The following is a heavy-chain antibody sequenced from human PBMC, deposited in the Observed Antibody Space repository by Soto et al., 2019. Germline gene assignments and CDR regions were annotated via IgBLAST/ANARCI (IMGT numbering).Heavy chain of an antibody. CDR3: AVGGNYLSLDV. CDR1: EYTFTSYY. J-gene: IGHJ6*02. Sequence: XSVNFSYKATEYTFTSYYMPWVRLAPGQGLEWMGIINPDGGGTSYAQKFQDKIIMTRDTSTSTVYMEMGGLRSEDTAVYYCAVGGNYLSLDVWGQGPTVTVSS. D-gene: IGHD4-4*01. V-gene: IGHV1-46*01. CDR2: INPDGGGT.